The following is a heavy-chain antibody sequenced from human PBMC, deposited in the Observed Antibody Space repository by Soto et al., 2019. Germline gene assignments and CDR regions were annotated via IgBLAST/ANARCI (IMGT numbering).Heavy chain of an antibody. Sequence: PSETLSLTCTVSGGSISSSSYYWGWIRQPPGKGLEWIGSIYYSGSTYYNPSLKSRVTISVDTSKNQFSLKLSSVTAADKAVYYCARPQNGRRAFDIWGQGTMVTVSS. D-gene: IGHD1-26*01. CDR1: GGSISSSSYY. CDR2: IYYSGST. CDR3: ARPQNGRRAFDI. V-gene: IGHV4-39*01. J-gene: IGHJ3*02.